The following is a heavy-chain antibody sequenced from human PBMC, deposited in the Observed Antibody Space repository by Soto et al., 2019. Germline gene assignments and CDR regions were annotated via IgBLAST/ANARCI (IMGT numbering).Heavy chain of an antibody. CDR2: VTSDGSNK. D-gene: IGHD3-22*01. Sequence: QVQLVESGGGVVQPGRSLRLSCAASGFTFSTYALHWVRQAPGKGLEWVATVTSDGSNKYHADSVEGRFTISRDNSKSTRWLQMNSLGVEDTAVYYCAKSGGGGYDSNSDHSGGLLMGPSWGQGTLVTVSS. V-gene: IGHV3-30-3*01. CDR1: GFTFSTYA. CDR3: AKSGGGGYDSNSDHSGGLLMGPS. J-gene: IGHJ4*02.